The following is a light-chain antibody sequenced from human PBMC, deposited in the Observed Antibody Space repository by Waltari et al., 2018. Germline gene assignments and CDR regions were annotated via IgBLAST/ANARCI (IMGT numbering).Light chain of an antibody. Sequence: QSVLTQPPSVSGAPGQRVTISCTGGTPNIGAGYDVHWYQQLPGTAPKLLIYGNTNRPSGVPDRFSGSKSGTSASLAIAGLQAEDEGDYYCQSSDGSLTLFGGGTRLTVL. CDR3: QSSDGSLTL. CDR2: GNT. V-gene: IGLV1-40*01. J-gene: IGLJ2*01. CDR1: TPNIGAGYD.